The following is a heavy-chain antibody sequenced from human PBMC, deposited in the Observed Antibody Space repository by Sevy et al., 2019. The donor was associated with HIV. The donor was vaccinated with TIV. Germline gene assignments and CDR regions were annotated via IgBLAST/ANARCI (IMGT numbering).Heavy chain of an antibody. J-gene: IGHJ4*02. CDR1: GFSFSRSP. CDR2: ISSSGNMI. Sequence: GGSLRLSCAASGFSFSRSPMHWVRQAPGKGLEWVSFISSSGNMIYYADSVKGRFTISRDNAKNSLYLQMDSLRAEDTAVYYCARDPLSSNYLHYWGQGTLLTVSS. CDR3: ARDPLSSNYLHY. V-gene: IGHV3-48*01. D-gene: IGHD3-10*01.